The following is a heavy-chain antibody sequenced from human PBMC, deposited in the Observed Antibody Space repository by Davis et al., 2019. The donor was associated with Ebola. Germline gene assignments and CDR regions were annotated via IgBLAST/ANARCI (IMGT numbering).Heavy chain of an antibody. D-gene: IGHD2-2*01. CDR2: IWYDGRNQ. CDR3: AKDPAGHAAGDDY. J-gene: IGHJ4*02. Sequence: GGSLRLSCEASGFSFKDFGMHWVRQAPGKGLEWVAFIWYDGRNQHYIDSVKGRFTISRDNSKNTLYLHMNNLRLEDTAVYYCAKDPAGHAAGDDYWGQGTLVIVSS. V-gene: IGHV3-30*02. CDR1: GFSFKDFG.